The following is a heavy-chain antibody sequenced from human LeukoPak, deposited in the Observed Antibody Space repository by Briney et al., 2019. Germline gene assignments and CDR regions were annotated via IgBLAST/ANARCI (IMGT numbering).Heavy chain of an antibody. J-gene: IGHJ3*02. CDR3: ARGYSSSSHAFDI. V-gene: IGHV4-30-2*01. D-gene: IGHD6-6*01. CDR2: IYHSGGT. CDR1: GGSISSGGYY. Sequence: PSETLSLTCTVSGGSISSGGYYWSWIRQPPGKGLEWIGYIYHSGGTYYNPSLKSRVTISVDRSKNQFSLKLSSVTAADTAVYYCARGYSSSSHAFDIWGQGTMVTVSS.